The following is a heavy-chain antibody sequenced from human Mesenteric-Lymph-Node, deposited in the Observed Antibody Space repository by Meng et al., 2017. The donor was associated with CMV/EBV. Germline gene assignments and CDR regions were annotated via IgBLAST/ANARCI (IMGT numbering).Heavy chain of an antibody. D-gene: IGHD5-24*01. CDR3: ARGVFERWLQPVDY. Sequence: SETLSLTCTVSGASISTSTYYWGWIRQPPGKGLEWIGTIFSTGSTYNNPSLKSRDTISVDTSKNQFSLRLTSVTAADTAVYYCARGVFERWLQPVDYWGQGTLVTVSS. J-gene: IGHJ4*02. CDR1: GASISTSTYY. V-gene: IGHV4-39*01. CDR2: IFSTGST.